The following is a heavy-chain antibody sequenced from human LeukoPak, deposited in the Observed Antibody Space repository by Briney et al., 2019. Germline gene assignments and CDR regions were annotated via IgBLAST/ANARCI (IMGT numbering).Heavy chain of an antibody. J-gene: IGHJ6*02. CDR3: ARGFRDYYGSGSYYPPYYYYYGMDV. D-gene: IGHD3-10*01. Sequence: SETLSLTCTVSGGSISSYYWSWIRQPPGKGLEWIGYIYYSGSTNYNPSLKSRVTISVDTSKNQFSLKLSSVTAADTAVYYCARGFRDYYGSGSYYPPYYYYYGMDVWGQGTTVTVSS. CDR2: IYYSGST. CDR1: GGSISSYY. V-gene: IGHV4-59*12.